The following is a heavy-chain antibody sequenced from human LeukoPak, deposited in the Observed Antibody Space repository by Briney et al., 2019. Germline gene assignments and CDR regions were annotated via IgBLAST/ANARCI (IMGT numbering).Heavy chain of an antibody. V-gene: IGHV3-21*01. J-gene: IGHJ6*04. Sequence: GGSLRLSCAASGFTFSSYSMNWVRQAPGKGLEWVSSITRSNYIYYADSVKGRFTISRDNAKNSLYLQMNSLRAEDTAVYYCAELGIAMIGGVWGKGTTVTISS. D-gene: IGHD3-10*02. CDR2: ITRSNYI. CDR1: GFTFSSYS. CDR3: AELGIAMIGGV.